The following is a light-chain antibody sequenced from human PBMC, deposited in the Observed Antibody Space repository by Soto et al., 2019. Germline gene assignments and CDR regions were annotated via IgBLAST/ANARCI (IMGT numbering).Light chain of an antibody. Sequence: EVVLTQSPATLSVSPGERATLSCRASQSVKSNLAWYQQKPGQAPRLLIYGASTRATDIPARFSGSGSGTDFTLTVSSPQSEDFAVYSCQQYNSWPLTFGGGTKVEIK. CDR1: QSVKSN. CDR2: GAS. V-gene: IGKV3-15*01. J-gene: IGKJ4*01. CDR3: QQYNSWPLT.